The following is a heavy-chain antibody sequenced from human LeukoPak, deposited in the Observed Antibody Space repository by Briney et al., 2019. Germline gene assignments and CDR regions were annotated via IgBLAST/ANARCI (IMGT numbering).Heavy chain of an antibody. J-gene: IGHJ4*02. CDR1: GYTFTSYY. CDR3: ARVTPGYYDFWSGYADY. D-gene: IGHD3-3*01. Sequence: ASVKVSCKASGYTFTSYYMHWVRQAPGQGLEWMGLINPSGGSTSYAQKFQGRVTMTRDTSTSTVYMELSSLRSEDTAVYYCARVTPGYYDFWSGYADYWGQGTLVTVSS. V-gene: IGHV1-46*01. CDR2: INPSGGST.